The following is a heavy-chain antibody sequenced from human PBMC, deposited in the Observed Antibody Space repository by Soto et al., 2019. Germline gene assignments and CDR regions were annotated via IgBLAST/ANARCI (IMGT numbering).Heavy chain of an antibody. D-gene: IGHD1-1*01. CDR1: GGSISSYY. CDR2: IYYSGST. J-gene: IGHJ4*02. V-gene: IGHV4-59*01. CDR3: ARVVIGNWNRSRIVYYFDY. Sequence: SETLSLTCTVSGGSISSYYWSWIRQPPGKGLEWIGYIYYSGSTNYNPSLKSRVTISVDTSKNQFSLKLSSVTAADTAVYYCARVVIGNWNRSRIVYYFDYWGQGTLVTVSS.